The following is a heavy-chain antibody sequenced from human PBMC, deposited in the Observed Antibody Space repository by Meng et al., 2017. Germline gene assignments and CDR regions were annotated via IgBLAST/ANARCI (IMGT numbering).Heavy chain of an antibody. CDR1: GFTVSSNY. J-gene: IGHJ4*02. D-gene: IGHD4-17*01. Sequence: EVQLVEAGGGLIQPGGSLRPSCAASGFTVSSNYMSWVCQAPGKGLEWVSVIYSGGSTYYADSVKGRFTISRDNSKNTLYLQMNSLRAEDTAVYYCARDYGDHLGFDYWGQGTLVTVSS. V-gene: IGHV3-53*01. CDR3: ARDYGDHLGFDY. CDR2: IYSGGST.